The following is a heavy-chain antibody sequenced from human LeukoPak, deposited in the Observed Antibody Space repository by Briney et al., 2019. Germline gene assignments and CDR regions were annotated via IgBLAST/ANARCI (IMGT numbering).Heavy chain of an antibody. CDR3: AKSSSPMVVVVISDSYFDL. CDR1: GFTFSTYG. J-gene: IGHJ2*01. V-gene: IGHV3-30*02. D-gene: IGHD3-22*01. Sequence: GGSLRLSCAASGFTFSTYGIHWVRQAPGKGLEWVAFIRYDGSNKYYADSVKGRFTISRDNAKNSLYLQMNGLRLEDMALYYCAKSSSPMVVVVISDSYFDLWGRGTLVTVSS. CDR2: IRYDGSNK.